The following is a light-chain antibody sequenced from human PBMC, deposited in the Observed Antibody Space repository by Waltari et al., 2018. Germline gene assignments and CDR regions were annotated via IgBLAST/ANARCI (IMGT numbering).Light chain of an antibody. Sequence: QSVLTQPPSASGTPGQRLTIPGSGRRSNSRNNTVTWYPQPPGTAPKLPIYSHNQRPSGVPDRFSGSKSGTSASLAISGLQSEDEADYYCAAWDDSLKVFGGGTKLTVL. J-gene: IGLJ3*02. CDR1: RSNSRNNT. V-gene: IGLV1-44*01. CDR3: AAWDDSLKV. CDR2: SHN.